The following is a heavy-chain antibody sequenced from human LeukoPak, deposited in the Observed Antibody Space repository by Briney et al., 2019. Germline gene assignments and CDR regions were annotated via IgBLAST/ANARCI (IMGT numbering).Heavy chain of an antibody. CDR1: GFTFSSYD. CDR2: IGTAGDT. J-gene: IGHJ6*02. CDR3: ARRRPLRRTGTDYYYYGMDV. V-gene: IGHV3-13*01. Sequence: GGSQRLSCAASGFTFSSYDMHWVRQATGKGLEWVSAIGTAGDTYYPGSVKGRFTISRENAKNSLYLQMNSLRAGDTAVYYCARRRPLRRTGTDYYYYGMDVWGQGTTVTVSS. D-gene: IGHD1-1*01.